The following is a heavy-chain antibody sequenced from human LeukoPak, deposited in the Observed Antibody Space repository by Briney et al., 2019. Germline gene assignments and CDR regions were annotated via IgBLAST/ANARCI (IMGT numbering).Heavy chain of an antibody. Sequence: SQTLPLTLPLYQDSGSSKSAAWNRTRHSPSRGNEWLGRTYYRSKWYSESAVSVKRRINIKPDTSKNQFSLQLNSVTPEDTAVYYCARTYDGASVFWGQGTVVTVFS. CDR3: ARTYDGASVF. CDR2: TYYRSKWYS. V-gene: IGHV6-1*01. D-gene: IGHD3-22*01. CDR1: QDSGSSKSAA. J-gene: IGHJ4*02.